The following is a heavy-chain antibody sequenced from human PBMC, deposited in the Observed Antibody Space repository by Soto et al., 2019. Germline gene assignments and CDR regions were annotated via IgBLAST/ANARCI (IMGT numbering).Heavy chain of an antibody. J-gene: IGHJ6*02. V-gene: IGHV5-51*01. D-gene: IGHD3-22*01. CDR2: IYPGESDI. CDR3: ARVGMAGITMIVVDDIYYYYGMDV. CDR1: GYSFTTNW. Sequence: LGESLKISCKGSGYSFTTNWIGWLRQRPVKGMEWMGIIYPGESDIRDSPSFQGQVTISADKSISTAYLQWSSLKASDTAMYYCARVGMAGITMIVVDDIYYYYGMDVWGQGTTVTVSS.